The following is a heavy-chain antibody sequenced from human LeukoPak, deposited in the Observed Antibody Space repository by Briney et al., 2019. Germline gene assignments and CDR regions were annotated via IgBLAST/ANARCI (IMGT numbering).Heavy chain of an antibody. CDR1: GFTFSDYY. Sequence: GGSLRLSCAASGFTFSDYYMNWIRQAPGKGLEWVSYINSSGTTIYYADSVKGRFTISRDNAKNSLYLQMNSLRAEDTAVYYCAREVEDYVWGSYRVLGDYWGQGTLVTVSS. CDR2: INSSGTTI. V-gene: IGHV3-11*01. J-gene: IGHJ4*02. CDR3: AREVEDYVWGSYRVLGDY. D-gene: IGHD3-16*02.